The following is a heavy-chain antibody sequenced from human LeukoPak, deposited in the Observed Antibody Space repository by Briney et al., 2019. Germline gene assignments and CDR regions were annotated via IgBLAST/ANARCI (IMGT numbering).Heavy chain of an antibody. Sequence: AASVKVSCKASGYTFTSYGISWVRQAPGQGLEWMGWISAYNGNTNYAQKLQGRVTMTTDTSTSTAYMELRSLRSDDTAVYYCARGYCSSTSCYTTIYGYWGQGTLVTVSS. J-gene: IGHJ4*02. CDR1: GYTFTSYG. CDR2: ISAYNGNT. D-gene: IGHD2-2*02. CDR3: ARGYCSSTSCYTTIYGY. V-gene: IGHV1-18*01.